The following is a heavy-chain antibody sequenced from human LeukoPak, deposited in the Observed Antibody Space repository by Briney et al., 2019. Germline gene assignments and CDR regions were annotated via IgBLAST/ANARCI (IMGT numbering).Heavy chain of an antibody. Sequence: SETLSLTCTVSGGSISSSSYSWGWIRQPPGKGLEWIGNIYYSGSTYYNPSLKSRVTISVDTSKNQFSLKLSSVTAADTAVYYCASSPRGDYWGQGTLVTVSS. V-gene: IGHV4-39*01. J-gene: IGHJ4*02. CDR3: ASSPRGDY. CDR1: GGSISSSSYS. D-gene: IGHD3-10*01. CDR2: IYYSGST.